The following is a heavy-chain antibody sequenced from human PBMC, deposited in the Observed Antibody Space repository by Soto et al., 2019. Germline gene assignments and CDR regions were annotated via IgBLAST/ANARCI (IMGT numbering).Heavy chain of an antibody. D-gene: IGHD3-10*01. CDR2: IIPIFGST. Sequence: QVQLVQSGADVKKPGSSVKVSCKDSGGTFSSYGISWVRQAPGQGLEWMGGIIPIFGSTTYAQRFQGRVTITADASTSAAYMELSSLSSDDTAVYYCARDASVGGEFYGSASPPRMDVWGQGTTVTVSS. V-gene: IGHV1-69*13. J-gene: IGHJ6*02. CDR3: ARDASVGGEFYGSASPPRMDV. CDR1: GGTFSSYG.